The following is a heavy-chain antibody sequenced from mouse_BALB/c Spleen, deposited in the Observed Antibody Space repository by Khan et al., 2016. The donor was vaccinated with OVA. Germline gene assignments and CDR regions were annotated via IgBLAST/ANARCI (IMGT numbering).Heavy chain of an antibody. CDR1: GYNIKDIY. J-gene: IGHJ2*01. CDR3: RISTINA. V-gene: IGHV14-3*02. CDR2: TDPANGNT. Sequence: VQLKQSGAELVKPAASLKLSCTASGYNIKDIYIHWVKQRPEKGLERIRRTDPANGNTKYDPKFQGKATITADTSSKKAYLQLSSLTSEDTAVYYCRISTINAWGQGTTLTVSS.